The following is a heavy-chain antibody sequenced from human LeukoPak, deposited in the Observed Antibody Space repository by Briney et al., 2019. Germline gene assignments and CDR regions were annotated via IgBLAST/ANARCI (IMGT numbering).Heavy chain of an antibody. J-gene: IGHJ4*02. CDR3: VRAHCRTISCHFDY. Sequence: GGSLRLSCAASGFTFSNYWMHWVRQAPGKGLVWVSRIDTDGITTTYADSVKGRYTISRDNAKNTLYLQMNSLRAEDTAVYHCVRAHCRTISCHFDYWGQGTLVTVSS. CDR2: IDTDGITT. D-gene: IGHD2-2*01. V-gene: IGHV3-74*01. CDR1: GFTFSNYW.